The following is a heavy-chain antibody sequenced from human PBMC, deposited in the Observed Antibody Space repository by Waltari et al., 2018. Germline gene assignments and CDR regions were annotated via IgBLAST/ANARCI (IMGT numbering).Heavy chain of an antibody. CDR2: ICGSGGST. D-gene: IGHD3-10*01. CDR1: GFTFCSYA. Sequence: EVQLLESGGGLVKPGGSLSLSCAASGFTFCSYAMSWVRQARGKGRWWVSAICGSGGSTYYADSLRGRFTISRDNSKNTRDLQMNSLRAEDTAVYYCAKEGVLWFGEYYFDYWGQGTLVTVSS. V-gene: IGHV3-23*01. J-gene: IGHJ4*02. CDR3: AKEGVLWFGEYYFDY.